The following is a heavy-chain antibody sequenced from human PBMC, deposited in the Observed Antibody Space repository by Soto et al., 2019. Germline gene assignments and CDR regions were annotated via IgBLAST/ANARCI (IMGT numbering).Heavy chain of an antibody. Sequence: SETLSLTCTVSGHSISMYYWSWVRQPPGKGLEWIGYLYYSGSTNYNPSLKSRVTISVDTSKNQFSLKLSSVTAADTAVYYCSSVVPYWYGLDVWGQGTTVTVSS. V-gene: IGHV4-59*12. CDR3: SSVVPYWYGLDV. CDR1: GHSISMYY. J-gene: IGHJ6*02. CDR2: LYYSGST. D-gene: IGHD2-15*01.